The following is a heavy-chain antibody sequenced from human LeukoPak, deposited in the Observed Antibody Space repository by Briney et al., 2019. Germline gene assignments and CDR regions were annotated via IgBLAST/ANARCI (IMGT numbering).Heavy chain of an antibody. CDR1: GFTFSSYA. Sequence: PGGSLRLSCAASGFTFSSYAMSWVRQAPGKGLEWVSAISGSGGSTYYADSVKGRFTISRDNSKNTLYPQMNSLRAEDTAVYSCAKAPYYDFWSGYPNYFDYWGQGTLVTVSS. CDR2: ISGSGGST. J-gene: IGHJ4*02. V-gene: IGHV3-23*01. CDR3: AKAPYYDFWSGYPNYFDY. D-gene: IGHD3-3*01.